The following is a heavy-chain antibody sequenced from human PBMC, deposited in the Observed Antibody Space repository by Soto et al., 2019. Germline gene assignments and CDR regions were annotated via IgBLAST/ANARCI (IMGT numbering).Heavy chain of an antibody. Sequence: RXSXAASGFTFSNYXMHWVREAPGKGLEWVAVISYDEINKYYADSVKGRFTISRDNSKNTLSLQMNTLRAEDTAVYYCATFLLVGSFDIWGQGTMGTVSS. J-gene: IGHJ3*02. V-gene: IGHV3-30*14. D-gene: IGHD3-3*02. CDR3: ATFLLVGSFDI. CDR1: GFTFSNYX. CDR2: ISYDEINK.